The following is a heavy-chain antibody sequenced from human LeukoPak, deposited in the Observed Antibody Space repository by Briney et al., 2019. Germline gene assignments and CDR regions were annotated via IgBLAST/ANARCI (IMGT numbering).Heavy chain of an antibody. J-gene: IGHJ5*02. D-gene: IGHD6-6*01. CDR3: ARGRYSSSNWFDP. CDR2: IYYSGST. Sequence: SETLSLTCTVSGGSISSSSYYWGWIRQPPGKGLEWIGSIYYSGSTYYNPSLKSRVTISVDTSKNQFSLKLTSVTAADTAVYYCARGRYSSSNWFDPWGQGTLVTVSS. V-gene: IGHV4-39*07. CDR1: GGSISSSSYY.